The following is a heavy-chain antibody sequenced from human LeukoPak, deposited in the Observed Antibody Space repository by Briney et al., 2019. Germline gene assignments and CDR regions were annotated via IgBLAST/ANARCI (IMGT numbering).Heavy chain of an antibody. CDR3: VKDRGWLQPFDY. V-gene: IGHV3-64D*06. D-gene: IGHD5-24*01. CDR1: GFTFSNYA. Sequence: QPGGSLRLSCSASGFTFSNYAMHWVRQAPGKGLECVSAISSTGGSTYYADSVKGRITISRDNSKNTLYLQMSSLRAEDTAVYYCVKDRGWLQPFDYWGQGTLVSVSS. J-gene: IGHJ4*02. CDR2: ISSTGGST.